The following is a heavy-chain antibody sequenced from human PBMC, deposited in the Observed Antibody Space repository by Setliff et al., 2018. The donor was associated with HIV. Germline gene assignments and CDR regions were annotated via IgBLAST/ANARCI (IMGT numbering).Heavy chain of an antibody. D-gene: IGHD3-22*01. CDR1: GFTFGDFC. CDR3: ARDFSTYYSIDS. CDR2: IDRSSSTI. J-gene: IGHJ4*02. Sequence: PGGSLRLSCETSGFTFGDFCMNWVRQAPGKGLEWISYIDRSSSTIYYADSVKGRFTISRDNAKNSLYLQMNSLRAEETAVYYCARDFSTYYSIDSWGQGTLVTVSS. V-gene: IGHV3-48*01.